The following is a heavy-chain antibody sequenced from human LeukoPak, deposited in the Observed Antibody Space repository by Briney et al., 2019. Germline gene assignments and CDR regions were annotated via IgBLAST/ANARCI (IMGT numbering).Heavy chain of an antibody. V-gene: IGHV3-66*01. Sequence: GGSLRLSCAASGFSASSNYMSWVRQAPGKGLEWVSVIYSGGSTYYADSVKGRFTISRDNSKNTRYLQMNSLRAEDTAVYYCARDYSDYYGSGETLEYWGQGTLVTVSS. CDR2: IYSGGST. CDR1: GFSASSNY. D-gene: IGHD3-10*01. J-gene: IGHJ4*02. CDR3: ARDYSDYYGSGETLEY.